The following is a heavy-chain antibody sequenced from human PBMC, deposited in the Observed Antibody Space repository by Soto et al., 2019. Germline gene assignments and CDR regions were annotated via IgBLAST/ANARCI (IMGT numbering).Heavy chain of an antibody. Sequence: EVQLLESGGGLVQPGGSLRLSCAASGFTFSSYAMSWVRQAPGKGLEWVSAISGSGGSTYYADSVKGRFTISRDNSKNTLYLQTNSLRAEDTAVYYCAKDSTSDYCSGGSCYRDAFDIWGQGTMVTVSS. CDR3: AKDSTSDYCSGGSCYRDAFDI. CDR1: GFTFSSYA. J-gene: IGHJ3*02. V-gene: IGHV3-23*01. CDR2: ISGSGGST. D-gene: IGHD2-15*01.